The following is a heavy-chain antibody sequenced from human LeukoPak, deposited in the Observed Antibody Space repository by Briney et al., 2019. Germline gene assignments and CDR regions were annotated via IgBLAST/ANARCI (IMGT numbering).Heavy chain of an antibody. CDR3: ARDKRLGVIDGDYSYYFDY. CDR1: GFTFSSYG. V-gene: IGHV3-30*02. Sequence: GGSLRLSCAASGFTFSSYGMHWVRQAPGKGLEWVAFIRYDGSNKYYADSVKGRFTISRDNSKNTLYLQMNGLRAEDTAVYYCARDKRLGVIDGDYSYYFDYWGQGTLVTVSS. J-gene: IGHJ4*02. D-gene: IGHD4-17*01. CDR2: IRYDGSNK.